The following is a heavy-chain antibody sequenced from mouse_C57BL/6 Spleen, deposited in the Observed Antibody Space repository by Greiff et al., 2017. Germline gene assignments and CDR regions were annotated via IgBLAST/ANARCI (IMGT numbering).Heavy chain of an antibody. D-gene: IGHD6-1*01. Sequence: QVQLQQSGAELARPGASVKLSCKASGYTFTSYGISWVKQRTGQGLEWIGEIYPRSGNTYYNEKFKGKATLTADKSSSTAYMELRSLTSEDSAVYFCALCPPWYFDVWGTGTTVTVSS. CDR2: IYPRSGNT. CDR3: ALCPPWYFDV. V-gene: IGHV1-81*01. J-gene: IGHJ1*03. CDR1: GYTFTSYG.